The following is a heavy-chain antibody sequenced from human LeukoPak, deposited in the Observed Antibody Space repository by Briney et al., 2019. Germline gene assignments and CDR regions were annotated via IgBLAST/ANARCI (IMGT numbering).Heavy chain of an antibody. CDR3: ARGGAGYSSGFSRYYFDY. J-gene: IGHJ4*02. D-gene: IGHD6-19*01. V-gene: IGHV4-34*01. CDR2: INHSGST. CDR1: GGSFSGYY. Sequence: PSETLSLTCAVYGGSFSGYYWSWIRQPPGKGLEWIGGINHSGSTNYNPSLKSRVTISVDTSKNQFSLKLSSVTAADTAVYYCARGGAGYSSGFSRYYFDYWGQGTLVTVSS.